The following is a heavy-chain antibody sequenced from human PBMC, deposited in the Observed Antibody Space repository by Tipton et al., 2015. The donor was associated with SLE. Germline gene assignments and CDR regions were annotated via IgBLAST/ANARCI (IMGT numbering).Heavy chain of an antibody. CDR1: GYSISSGYY. D-gene: IGHD6-13*01. CDR3: ARDYSPEAYFDY. CDR2: IYHSGST. V-gene: IGHV4-38-2*02. Sequence: LRLSCTVSGYSISSGYYWGWVRQPPGKGLEWIGSIYHSGSTYYNPSLKSRVTISVDTSKNPFSLTLSSVTAADTAVYYCARDYSPEAYFDYWGQGTLVTVSS. J-gene: IGHJ4*02.